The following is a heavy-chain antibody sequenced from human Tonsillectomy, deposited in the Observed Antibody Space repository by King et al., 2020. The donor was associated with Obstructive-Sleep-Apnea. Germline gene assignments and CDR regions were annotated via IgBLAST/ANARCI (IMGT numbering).Heavy chain of an antibody. V-gene: IGHV3-23*04. CDR2: ISGSGGTT. CDR3: AKSTYDILTGYHDAFDI. D-gene: IGHD3-9*01. CDR1: GFTFSSYA. J-gene: IGHJ3*02. Sequence: VQLVESGGGLVQPGGSLRLSCVASGFTFSSYAMSWVRQAGKGLEWVSSISGSGGTTDYADSVKGRFTISRDNSKNTLYLQMNSLRAEDTAVYYCAKSTYDILTGYHDAFDIWGQGTVVTVSS.